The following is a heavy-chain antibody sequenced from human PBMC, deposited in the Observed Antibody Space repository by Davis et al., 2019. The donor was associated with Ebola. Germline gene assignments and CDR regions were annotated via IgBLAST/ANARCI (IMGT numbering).Heavy chain of an antibody. CDR1: GYTFTSYY. CDR3: ASYIQSGYSSGWQLNWDHPYYYYGMDV. J-gene: IGHJ6*02. V-gene: IGHV1-46*01. CDR2: INPSGGST. D-gene: IGHD6-19*01. Sequence: ASVKVSCKASGYTFTSYYMHWVRQAPGQGLEWMGIINPSGGSTSYAQKFQGRVTMTRDTSTSTVYMELSSLRSEDTAVYYCASYIQSGYSSGWQLNWDHPYYYYGMDVWGQGTTVTVSS.